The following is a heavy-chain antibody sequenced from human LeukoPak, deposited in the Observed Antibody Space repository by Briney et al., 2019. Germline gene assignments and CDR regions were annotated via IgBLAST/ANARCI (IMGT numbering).Heavy chain of an antibody. D-gene: IGHD2-15*01. CDR3: ARVKCSGGSCYGMDV. J-gene: IGHJ6*02. CDR1: GYTFTGYY. V-gene: IGHV1-2*02. CDR2: INPNSGGT. Sequence: ASVKVSCKASGYTFTGYYMHWVRQAPGQGLEWMGWINPNSGGTNYAQKFQGRVTMTRDTSISTAYMELSRLRSDDTAVYYCARVKCSGGSCYGMDVWGQGTTVTVSS.